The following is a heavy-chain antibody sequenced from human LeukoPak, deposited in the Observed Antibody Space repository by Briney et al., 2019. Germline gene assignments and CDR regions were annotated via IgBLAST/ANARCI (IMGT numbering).Heavy chain of an antibody. CDR2: ISYDGSNK. CDR1: GFTFRSYA. J-gene: IGHJ4*02. Sequence: PGGSLRLSCAASGFTFRSYAMHWVRQGPGKGLEWVAVISYDGSNKYYADSVKGRFTISRDNSKNTLYLQMNSLRTEDTAVYYCARDGYGLDTPMVSTVFDCWGQGTLVTVSS. D-gene: IGHD5-18*01. CDR3: ARDGYGLDTPMVSTVFDC. V-gene: IGHV3-30*03.